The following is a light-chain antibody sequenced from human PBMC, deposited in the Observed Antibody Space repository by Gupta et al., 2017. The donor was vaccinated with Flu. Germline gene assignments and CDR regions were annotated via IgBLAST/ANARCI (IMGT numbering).Light chain of an antibody. J-gene: IGKJ2*02. CDR3: HQRSNGPGT. Sequence: IVLTQSPAPLSLSPGERAPRSCRASPSVSSDLPWYQQKHGNAPRLLIYDASNRTTGIQARCSGSGSGTNFTLIISSRVPEDYAVYYCHQRSNGPGTFGQGTKLEIK. V-gene: IGKV3-11*01. CDR2: DAS. CDR1: PSVSSD.